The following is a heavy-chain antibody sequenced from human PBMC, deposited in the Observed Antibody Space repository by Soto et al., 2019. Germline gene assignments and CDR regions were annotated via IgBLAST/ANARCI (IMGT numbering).Heavy chain of an antibody. CDR3: ARVSVEWLPFDY. Sequence: SETLSLTCTVSGGSISSGGYYWRWIRQHPGKGLEWIGYIYYSGSTYYNPSLKSRVTISVDTSKNQFSLKLSSVTAADTAVYYCARVSVEWLPFDYWGQGTLVTVSS. V-gene: IGHV4-31*03. J-gene: IGHJ4*02. CDR1: GGSISSGGYY. CDR2: IYYSGST. D-gene: IGHD3-3*01.